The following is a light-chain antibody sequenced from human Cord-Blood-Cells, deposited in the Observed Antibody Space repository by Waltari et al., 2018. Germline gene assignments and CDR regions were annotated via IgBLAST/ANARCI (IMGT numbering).Light chain of an antibody. V-gene: IGLV2-8*01. J-gene: IGLJ1*01. CDR2: EVS. CDR3: SSYAGSNNFV. CDR1: SSDVGGYNY. Sequence: QSALTQPPSASGSPGQSVTISCTGTSSDVGGYNYVSWYQQHPGKAPKLMIYEVSKRPSGVPDRFSGSKSGNTASLTVSGLQAEDEAEYYCSSYAGSNNFVFGTGTKVTGL.